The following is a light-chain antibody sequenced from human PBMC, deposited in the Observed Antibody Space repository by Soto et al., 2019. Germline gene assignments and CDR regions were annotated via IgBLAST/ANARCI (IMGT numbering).Light chain of an antibody. CDR2: DVT. V-gene: IGLV2-14*03. J-gene: IGLJ2*01. CDR3: SSYSSSTTHVV. CDR1: SNNVGDFNC. Sequence: QYALTQPASVSGSPGRSVTISCTGTSNNVGDFNCVSWYQHLPGRAPKLIIYDVTNRPSGISYRFSASKSGRTASLTISGLQAEDEAYYYCSSYSSSTTHVVFGGGTKLTVL.